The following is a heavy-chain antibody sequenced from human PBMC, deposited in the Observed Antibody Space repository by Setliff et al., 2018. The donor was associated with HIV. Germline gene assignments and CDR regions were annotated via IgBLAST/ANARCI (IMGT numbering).Heavy chain of an antibody. D-gene: IGHD3-16*01. CDR3: ASPRSLLVWYDAFDI. J-gene: IGHJ3*02. CDR1: GYSISDGYY. Sequence: SETLSLTCAVSGYSISDGYYWGWIRQPPGKGPERIGSIHHSGSAHFNPSLKSRVAMSVDTSENQFSLTLSSVTAADMAVYYCASPRSLLVWYDAFDIWGQGTMVTVSS. CDR2: IHHSGSA. V-gene: IGHV4-38-2*01.